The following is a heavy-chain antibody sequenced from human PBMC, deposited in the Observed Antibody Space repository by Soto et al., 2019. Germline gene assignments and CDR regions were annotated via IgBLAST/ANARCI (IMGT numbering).Heavy chain of an antibody. CDR1: GFTFSSYA. Sequence: PGGSLRLSCAASGFTFSSYAMHWVRQAPVKGLGWVAVISYDGSNKYYADSVKGRFTISRDNSKNTLYLQMNSLRAEDTAVYYCARVVVRFLEWSGMDVWGQGTTVTVSS. CDR2: ISYDGSNK. D-gene: IGHD3-3*01. V-gene: IGHV3-30-3*01. J-gene: IGHJ6*02. CDR3: ARVVVRFLEWSGMDV.